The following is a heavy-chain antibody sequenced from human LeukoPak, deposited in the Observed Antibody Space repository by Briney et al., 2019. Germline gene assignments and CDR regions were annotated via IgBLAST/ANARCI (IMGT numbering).Heavy chain of an antibody. V-gene: IGHV3-23*01. CDR3: AKYSGAYGY. CDR1: GFPFSNYA. CDR2: ISGSGGST. J-gene: IGHJ4*02. Sequence: GGSLRLSFAASGFPFSNYAMSWVRPAPGKRLEWVSLISGSGGSTYYADSVKGRFTISRDKSKNTLYLQMNSLTAEDTAVYYCAKYSGAYGYWGQGTLVTVSS. D-gene: IGHD1-26*01.